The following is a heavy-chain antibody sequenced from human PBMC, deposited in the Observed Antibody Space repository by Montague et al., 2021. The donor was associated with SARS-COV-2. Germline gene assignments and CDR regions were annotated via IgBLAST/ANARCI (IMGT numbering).Heavy chain of an antibody. CDR1: GFSLNTSGMC. Sequence: PALVKPTQTLTLTCTFSGFSLNTSGMCVSWIRQPPGKALEWLARIDWDDDKYYSTSLKTRLTISKDTSKNQVVLTMTNMDPVDTATYYCARGPSDTYYYNGIDVWGRGTTVTVSS. V-gene: IGHV2-70*11. CDR2: IDWDDDK. CDR3: ARGPSDTYYYNGIDV. J-gene: IGHJ6*02.